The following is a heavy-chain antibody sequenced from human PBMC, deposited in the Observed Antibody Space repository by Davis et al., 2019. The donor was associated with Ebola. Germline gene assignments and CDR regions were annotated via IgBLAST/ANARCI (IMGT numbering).Heavy chain of an antibody. V-gene: IGHV1-2*04. CDR3: ARGDSSGYYYHPPFWY. CDR2: INPSGGST. Sequence: ASVKVSCKASGYTFTSYYMHWVRQAPGQGLEWMGIINPSGGSTSYAQKFQGWVTMTRDTSISTAYMELSRLRSDDTAVYYCARGDSSGYYYHPPFWYWGQGTLVTVSS. CDR1: GYTFTSYY. J-gene: IGHJ4*02. D-gene: IGHD3-22*01.